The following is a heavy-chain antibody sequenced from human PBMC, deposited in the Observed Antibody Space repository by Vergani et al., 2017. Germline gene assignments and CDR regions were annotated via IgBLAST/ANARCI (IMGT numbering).Heavy chain of an antibody. V-gene: IGHV1-69*13. CDR3: ARVHPSSYYDSSGYYLDY. CDR2: IIPIFGTA. Sequence: QVQLVQSGAEVKKPGASVKVSCKASGYTFTSYGISWVRQAPGQGLEWMGGIIPIFGTANYAQKFQGRVTITADESTSTAYMELSSLRSEDTAVYYCARVHPSSYYDSSGYYLDYWGQGTLVTVSS. D-gene: IGHD3-22*01. CDR1: GYTFTSYG. J-gene: IGHJ4*02.